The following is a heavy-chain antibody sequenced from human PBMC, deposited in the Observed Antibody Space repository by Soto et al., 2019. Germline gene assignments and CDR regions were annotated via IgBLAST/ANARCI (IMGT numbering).Heavy chain of an antibody. CDR2: INHSGST. CDR3: ARAGYYTPGYDF. CDR1: GDSVSSVNW. D-gene: IGHD3-3*01. J-gene: IGHJ4*02. V-gene: IGHV4-4*02. Sequence: SETLSLTCAVSGDSVSSVNWWSWVRQPPDKGLEWIGQINHSGSTHYNPSLKSRVNISLDKSNNQFSLNLSSVTAADTAIYYFARAGYYTPGYDFWGQGPLVTVSS.